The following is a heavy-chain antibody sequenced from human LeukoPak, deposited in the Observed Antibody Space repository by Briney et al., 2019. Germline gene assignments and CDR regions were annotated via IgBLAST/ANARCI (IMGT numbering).Heavy chain of an antibody. Sequence: GASVKVSCKSSGFTFTGYYMHWVRQAPGQGLEWMGWINPNSGGTNYAQKFQGRVTMTRDTSINTAYMELSRLRSDDTAVYFRARDLYGDYYHYYGMDVWGQGTTVTVSS. CDR3: ARDLYGDYYHYYGMDV. V-gene: IGHV1-2*02. CDR1: GFTFTGYY. J-gene: IGHJ6*02. D-gene: IGHD4-17*01. CDR2: INPNSGGT.